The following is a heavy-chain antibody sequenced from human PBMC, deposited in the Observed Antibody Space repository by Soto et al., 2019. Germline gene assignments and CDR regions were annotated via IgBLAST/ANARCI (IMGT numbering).Heavy chain of an antibody. CDR2: INPRGSTS. CDR1: GYTFTTYY. D-gene: IGHD3-10*01. V-gene: IGHV1-46*01. Sequence: ASVKVSCKASGYTFTTYYMHWVRQAPGQGLEWMGVINPRGSTSTYYAQKFQGRVTMTSATSTTTVYMELSSLRYEDTAVYYCARGEAGYHGSGRYSYWGQ. CDR3: ARGEAGYHGSGRYSY. J-gene: IGHJ4*01.